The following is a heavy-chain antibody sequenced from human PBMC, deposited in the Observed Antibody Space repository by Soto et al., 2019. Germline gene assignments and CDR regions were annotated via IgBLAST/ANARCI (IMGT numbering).Heavy chain of an antibody. Sequence: SVKVSCKASGGTFTSYVINWVRQAPGQGLEWMGGIIPIFNSSNYAQRFQHRVTITADKSTNTAYMGLRSLRSEDTAVYYCAREPPLHYFDTGSIHGPRGIWGRGTTGTGS. J-gene: IGHJ6*02. V-gene: IGHV1-69*06. CDR3: AREPPLHYFDTGSIHGPRGI. D-gene: IGHD3-22*01. CDR1: GGTFTSYV. CDR2: IIPIFNSS.